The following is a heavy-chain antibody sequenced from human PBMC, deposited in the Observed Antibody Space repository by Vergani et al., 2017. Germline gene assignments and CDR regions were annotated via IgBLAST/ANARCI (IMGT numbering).Heavy chain of an antibody. D-gene: IGHD3-3*01. Sequence: VQLQQWGAGLLKPSETLSLTSAVYGGSFSGYYWSWIRQPPGKGLEWIGEINHSGSTNYNPSLKSRVTISVDTSKNQFSLKLSSVTAADTAVYYCARGHYDFWSGFSALWFDPWGQGTLVTVSS. CDR2: INHSGST. CDR1: GGSFSGYY. V-gene: IGHV4-34*01. J-gene: IGHJ5*02. CDR3: ARGHYDFWSGFSALWFDP.